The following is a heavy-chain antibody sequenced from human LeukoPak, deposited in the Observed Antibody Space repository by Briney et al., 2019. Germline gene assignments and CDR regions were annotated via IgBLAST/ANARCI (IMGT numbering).Heavy chain of an antibody. J-gene: IGHJ4*02. CDR1: GFTFSSYS. Sequence: GSLRLSCEASGFTFSSYSMNWVRQAPGRGLEWLSYISSTSDPIYYADSVKGRFTISRDNAKDSVYLQMNSLRAEDTAVYYCARGSGYPFLDYWGQGTLVTVSS. D-gene: IGHD3-22*01. V-gene: IGHV3-48*01. CDR2: ISSTSDPI. CDR3: ARGSGYPFLDY.